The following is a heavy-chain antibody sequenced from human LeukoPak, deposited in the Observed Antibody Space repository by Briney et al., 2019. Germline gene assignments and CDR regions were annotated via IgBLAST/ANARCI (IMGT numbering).Heavy chain of an antibody. CDR3: ARRAIIQGTSALDF. J-gene: IGHJ4*02. V-gene: IGHV5-51*01. CDR2: IYPRGSTT. D-gene: IGHD3-3*01. CDR1: GYTFTHDW. Sequence: GESLQISCKSSGYTFTHDWIGWVRQMPGKGLEWMGIIYPRGSTTRYSPAFEGQVTISVDKSITTAYLQWSSLKASDTAMYYCARRAIIQGTSALDFWGQGTVVIVSS.